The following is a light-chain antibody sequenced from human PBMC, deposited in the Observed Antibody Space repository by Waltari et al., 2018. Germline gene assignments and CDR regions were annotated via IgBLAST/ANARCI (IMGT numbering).Light chain of an antibody. CDR3: QQFGNSPLT. J-gene: IGKJ4*01. CDR2: GAS. CDR1: QSVSSSY. V-gene: IGKV3-20*01. Sequence: EIVLPQSPGTLSLSPGERATLSCRASQSVSSSYLAWYQQKPGPAPRLLIYGASSRATGVPDRFSGSGSGTDFTLTISRLEPEDFAVYYCQQFGNSPLTFGGGTKVEIK.